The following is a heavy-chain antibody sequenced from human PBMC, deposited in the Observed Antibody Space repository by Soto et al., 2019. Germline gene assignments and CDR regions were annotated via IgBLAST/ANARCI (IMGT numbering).Heavy chain of an antibody. Sequence: ASVKVSCKASGYTFTSYGISWVRQAPGQGLEWMGWISAYNGNTNYAQKLQGRVTMTTDTSTSTAYMELRSLRSDDTAVYYCARITTIFGVPQGSIDYWGQGTLVTVSS. CDR2: ISAYNGNT. CDR1: GYTFTSYG. D-gene: IGHD3-3*01. V-gene: IGHV1-18*01. CDR3: ARITTIFGVPQGSIDY. J-gene: IGHJ4*02.